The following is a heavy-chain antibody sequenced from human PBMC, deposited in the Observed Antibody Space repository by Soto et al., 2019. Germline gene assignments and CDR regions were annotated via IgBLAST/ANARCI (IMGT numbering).Heavy chain of an antibody. CDR1: GFSLSTSGLS. CDR2: IYWDDNK. Sequence: QISLKESGPTLVNPTQTLTLTCSFSGFSLSTSGLSVGWIRQPPGKALEWLAIIYWDDNKRYSPSLKSRLTITKDSSKNQVVLTTTNMGPVDTATYYCTHVPCGGINDLPTRGMDVWGQGTTVTVSS. D-gene: IGHD2-21*01. CDR3: THVPCGGINDLPTRGMDV. J-gene: IGHJ6*02. V-gene: IGHV2-5*02.